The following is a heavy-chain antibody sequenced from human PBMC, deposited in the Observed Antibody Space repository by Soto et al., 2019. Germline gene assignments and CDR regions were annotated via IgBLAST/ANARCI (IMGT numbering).Heavy chain of an antibody. Sequence: QVQLVESGGGLVKPGGSLRLSCAASGFTFSDYYMSWIRQAPGKGLEWVSYISPSGGTIYYADSVKGRFTLSRDNAKNSRHLQMNSLRAEDTAVYHCGRVGYAYGNDPWGQGTRVAVSS. CDR2: ISPSGGTI. D-gene: IGHD3-10*01. CDR3: GRVGYAYGNDP. J-gene: IGHJ5*02. V-gene: IGHV3-11*01. CDR1: GFTFSDYY.